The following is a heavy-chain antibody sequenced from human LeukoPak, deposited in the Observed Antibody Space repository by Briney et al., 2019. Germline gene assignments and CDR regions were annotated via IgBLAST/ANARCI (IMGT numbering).Heavy chain of an antibody. V-gene: IGHV3-33*01. Sequence: PGRSLGLSCAASGFTFSSYGMHWVRQAPGKGLEWVALIWYDGSNKYYADSVKGRFTISRDNSKNTLYLQMNSLRAEDTAMYYCARVRIGGYCGGDCYSPDYWGQGTLVTVSS. CDR1: GFTFSSYG. J-gene: IGHJ4*02. CDR2: IWYDGSNK. D-gene: IGHD2-21*02. CDR3: ARVRIGGYCGGDCYSPDY.